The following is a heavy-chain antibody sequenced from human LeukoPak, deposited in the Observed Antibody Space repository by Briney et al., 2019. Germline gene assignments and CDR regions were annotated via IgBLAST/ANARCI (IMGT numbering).Heavy chain of an antibody. V-gene: IGHV3-33*01. J-gene: IGHJ3*02. Sequence: GGSLRLSCAASGFTLSKYAMHWVRQTPGKGLEWVAAIWNDGSDENYADSVKGRFTISSDNSKSTLYLQMNSLRAEDTAVYYCTFEIGRSQGAFDIWGQGTMINVSS. CDR3: TFEIGRSQGAFDI. CDR2: IWNDGSDE. D-gene: IGHD1-26*01. CDR1: GFTLSKYA.